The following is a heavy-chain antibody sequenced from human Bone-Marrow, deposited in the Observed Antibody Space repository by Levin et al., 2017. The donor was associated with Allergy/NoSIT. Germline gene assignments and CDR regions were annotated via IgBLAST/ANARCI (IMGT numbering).Heavy chain of an antibody. CDR1: GYTLAEVS. J-gene: IGHJ5*02. D-gene: IGHD4-17*01. Sequence: ASVKVSCKISGYTLAEVSMQWVRQSPGKGLEWMGGFDPEDDKIIYAQKFQGRVTMTEYTSTDTAYMELRSLRSDDTAVYYCTNMPDYGAGSGWFDIWGQGTLVTVSS. V-gene: IGHV1-24*01. CDR2: FDPEDDKI. CDR3: TNMPDYGAGSGWFDI.